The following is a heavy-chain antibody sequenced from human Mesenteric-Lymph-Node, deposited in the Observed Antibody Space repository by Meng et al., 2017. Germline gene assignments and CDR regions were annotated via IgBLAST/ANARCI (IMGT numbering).Heavy chain of an antibody. CDR3: ARGGRDYYGSGSYYRRYYYYGMDV. J-gene: IGHJ6*02. CDR1: GGSVSSGSYY. Sequence: GSLRLSCTVSGGSVSSGSYYWSWIRQPPGKGLEWIGYIYYSGSTNYNPSLKSRVTISVDTSKNQFSLKLSSVTAADTAVYYCARGGRDYYGSGSYYRRYYYYGMDVWGQGTTVTVSS. D-gene: IGHD3-10*01. V-gene: IGHV4-61*01. CDR2: IYYSGST.